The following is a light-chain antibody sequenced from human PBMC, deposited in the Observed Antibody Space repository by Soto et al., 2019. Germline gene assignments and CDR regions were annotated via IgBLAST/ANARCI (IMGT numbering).Light chain of an antibody. J-gene: IGLJ1*01. CDR1: SSDVGGYNF. CDR2: DVN. Sequence: QSALTQPRSVSGSPGQSVTISCTGTSSDVGGYNFVSWYRQHPGKAPKPLIYDVNKRPSGVPDRFSGSKSGNTASLTISGLQAADEADYYCCSYAGSPYVFGTGTKLTVL. CDR3: CSYAGSPYV. V-gene: IGLV2-11*01.